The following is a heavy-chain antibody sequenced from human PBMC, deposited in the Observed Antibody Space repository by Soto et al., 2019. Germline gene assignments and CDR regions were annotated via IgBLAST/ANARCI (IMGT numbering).Heavy chain of an antibody. CDR2: ISGNGGST. CDR1: GFTLSNYA. D-gene: IGHD6-6*01. J-gene: IGHJ6*03. CDR3: ARRARPDFYYMDV. Sequence: EVQLVESGGGLAQPGGSLRLSCAASGFTLSNYAMDWVRQAPGKGLEYVSGISGNGGSTYYANSVKDRFTISRDNSKNTLYLRMGSLRPEDMAVYYCARRARPDFYYMDVWGKGTTVTVSS. V-gene: IGHV3-64*01.